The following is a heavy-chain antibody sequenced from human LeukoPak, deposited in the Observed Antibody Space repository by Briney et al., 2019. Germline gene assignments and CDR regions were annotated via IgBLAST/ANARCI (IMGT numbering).Heavy chain of an antibody. V-gene: IGHV3-64*01. J-gene: IGHJ4*02. Sequence: PGGSLRLSCAASGFTFSGSAMHWVRQAPGKGLEYVSAITTNGGSTYYANSVKGRFTISRDNSKNTLYLQMGSLRAEDMAVYYCARGWVLWDYWGQGTLVTVSS. CDR2: ITTNGGST. CDR1: GFTFSGSA. CDR3: ARGWVLWDY. D-gene: IGHD2/OR15-2a*01.